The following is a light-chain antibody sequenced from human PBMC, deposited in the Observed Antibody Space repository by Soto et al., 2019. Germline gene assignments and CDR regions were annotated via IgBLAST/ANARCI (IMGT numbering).Light chain of an antibody. Sequence: EIVLTQSPATLSLSPGERATLSCRASQSVSSYLAWYQQKPGQAPRLLTYDASNRATGIPARFSGSGSGTDFTLTTSSLEPEDFAVYYCQQRRNWPPFTFGPGTKVDIK. CDR1: QSVSSY. J-gene: IGKJ3*01. CDR2: DAS. CDR3: QQRRNWPPFT. V-gene: IGKV3-11*01.